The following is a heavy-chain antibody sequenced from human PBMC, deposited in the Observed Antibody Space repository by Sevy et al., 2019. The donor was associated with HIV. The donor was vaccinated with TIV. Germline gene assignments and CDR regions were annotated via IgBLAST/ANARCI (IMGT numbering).Heavy chain of an antibody. CDR2: IIPIFGTA. V-gene: IGHV1-69*13. CDR1: GGTFSSYA. J-gene: IGHJ5*02. CDR3: ARSIVGVTARFDP. D-gene: IGHD1-26*01. Sequence: ASVKVSCKASGGTFSSYAISWVRQAPGQGLEWMGGIIPIFGTANYAQKFQGRVTITADEPTSTAYMELSSLRSEDTAVYYCARSIVGVTARFDPWGQGTLVTVSS.